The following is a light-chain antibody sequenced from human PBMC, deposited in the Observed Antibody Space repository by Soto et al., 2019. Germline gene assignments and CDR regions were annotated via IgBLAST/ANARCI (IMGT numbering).Light chain of an antibody. J-gene: IGKJ5*01. CDR3: QQYNNWPRT. CDR1: QSVNNN. V-gene: IGKV3D-15*01. Sequence: VLTQSPGTLSLSPGERATLSCRASQSVNNNYLAWYQQKPGQSPRLLIYGASIRATAIPDRFSGSGSGTEFTLTISSLQSEDFAVYYCQQYNNWPRTFGQGTRLEIK. CDR2: GAS.